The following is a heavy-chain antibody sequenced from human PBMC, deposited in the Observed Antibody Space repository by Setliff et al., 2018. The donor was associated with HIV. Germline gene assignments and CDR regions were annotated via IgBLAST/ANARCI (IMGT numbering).Heavy chain of an antibody. J-gene: IGHJ4*02. Sequence: PSETLSLTCTVSGDSIGSGGDFWWAWIRQPPGKGQEWIGSIYATGETFYKPSLKSRLSISVDTSKNQFSLKLTSMTVADTALYYCARQKGRRLWAFDSWGQGTLVTVSS. V-gene: IGHV4-39*01. CDR3: ARQKGRRLWAFDS. D-gene: IGHD3-16*01. CDR1: GDSIGSGGDF. CDR2: IYATGET.